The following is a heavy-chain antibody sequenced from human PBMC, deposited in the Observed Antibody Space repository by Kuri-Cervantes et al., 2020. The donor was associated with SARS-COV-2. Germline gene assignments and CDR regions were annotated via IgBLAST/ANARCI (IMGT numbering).Heavy chain of an antibody. CDR3: TSSPTIFGVVIISGNS. Sequence: GESLKISCAASGFTFSNAWMSWVRQAPGKGLEWVGRIKSKTDGETTDYAAPVKGRFTISRDDSKNTLYLQMNSLKTEDTAVYYCTSSPTIFGVVIISGNSWGQGTLVTVSS. CDR2: IKSKTDGETT. V-gene: IGHV3-15*01. CDR1: GFTFSNAW. D-gene: IGHD3-3*01. J-gene: IGHJ4*02.